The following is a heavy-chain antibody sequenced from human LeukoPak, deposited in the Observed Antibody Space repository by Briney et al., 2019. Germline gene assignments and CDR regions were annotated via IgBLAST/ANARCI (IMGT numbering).Heavy chain of an antibody. CDR3: ARERREQLLPPYTRSVTYFDY. CDR2: ITYSGST. V-gene: IGHV4-39*07. Sequence: SETLSLTCTVSGGSITSNSYYWGWIRQPPGKGLEWTGSITYSGSTYYNPSLKRRVTISIDTSKNQFSLKLSSVTAADTAVYYCARERREQLLPPYTRSVTYFDYWGQGTLVTVSS. CDR1: GGSITSNSYY. D-gene: IGHD2-2*01. J-gene: IGHJ4*02.